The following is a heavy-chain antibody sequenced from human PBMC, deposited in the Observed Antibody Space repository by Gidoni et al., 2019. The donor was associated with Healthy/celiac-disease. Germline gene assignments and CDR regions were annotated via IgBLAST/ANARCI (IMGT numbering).Heavy chain of an antibody. D-gene: IGHD6-13*01. J-gene: IGHJ3*02. Sequence: EVQLVESGGGLVQPGGSLRLSCAASGFTFSSYWMSWVRQAPGKGLEWVANIKQDGSEKYYVDSVKGRFTISRDNAKNSLYLQMNSLRAEDTAVYYCARGRSSWSFDAFDIWGQGTMVTVSS. V-gene: IGHV3-7*04. CDR3: ARGRSSWSFDAFDI. CDR2: IKQDGSEK. CDR1: GFTFSSYW.